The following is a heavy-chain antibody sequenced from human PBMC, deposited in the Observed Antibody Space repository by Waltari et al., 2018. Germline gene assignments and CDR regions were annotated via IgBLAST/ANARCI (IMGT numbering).Heavy chain of an antibody. CDR3: AGDRAIGLFFDY. CDR1: DDSLSGNYG. D-gene: IGHD2-2*01. J-gene: IGHJ4*02. Sequence: QVQLQESGHGMLKPSGNLYLTCAAYDDSLSGNYGWGWVRHSPEKGLEWIEQVHHSGKTHYNPSIQSRGTISVDSPKNHFSLTLKSVTAADTAVYYCAGDRAIGLFFDYWGRGTLVTVSS. V-gene: IGHV4-4*02. CDR2: VHHSGKT.